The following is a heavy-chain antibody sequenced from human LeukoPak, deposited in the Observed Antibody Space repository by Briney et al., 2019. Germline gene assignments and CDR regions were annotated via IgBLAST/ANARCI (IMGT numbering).Heavy chain of an antibody. V-gene: IGHV1-24*01. CDR2: FDPEDGET. J-gene: IGHJ4*02. D-gene: IGHD2-2*02. CDR3: ATEFRKCSSTSCYRIDY. CDR1: GYTLTELS. Sequence: ASVKVSCKVSGYTLTELSMHWVRQAPGKGLEWMGGFDPEDGETIYAQKFQGRVTMTEDTSTDTAYVELSSLRSEDTAVYYCATEFRKCSSTSCYRIDYWGQGTLVTVSS.